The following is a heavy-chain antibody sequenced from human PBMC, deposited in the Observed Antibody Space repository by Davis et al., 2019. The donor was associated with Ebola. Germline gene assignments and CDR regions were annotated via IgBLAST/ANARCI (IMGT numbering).Heavy chain of an antibody. Sequence: PGGSLRLSCAAYGGSLSGYYWTWTRQSPGKGLEWIGEINHSGRTNYNPSLKSRVTTSLDTSKNKFSLKLSSVTAADTALYYCAGIRGQWLEDWGLGTLVTVSS. CDR3: AGIRGQWLED. V-gene: IGHV4-34*01. J-gene: IGHJ4*02. D-gene: IGHD6-19*01. CDR2: INHSGRT. CDR1: GGSLSGYY.